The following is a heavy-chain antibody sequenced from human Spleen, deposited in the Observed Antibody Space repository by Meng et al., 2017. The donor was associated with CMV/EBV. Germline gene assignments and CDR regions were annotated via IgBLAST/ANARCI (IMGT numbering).Heavy chain of an antibody. CDR1: GGSVSSYR. D-gene: IGHD3-3*01. Sequence: SETLSLTCTVSGGSVSSYRWNWIRQTPGKGLEWIGYIYYSGSTNYNPSLKSRVTISADTSKNQFSLKLSSVTAADTAVYYCARSYHDFWSGYYSIDYWGQGTLVTVSS. V-gene: IGHV4-59*02. CDR2: IYYSGST. J-gene: IGHJ4*02. CDR3: ARSYHDFWSGYYSIDY.